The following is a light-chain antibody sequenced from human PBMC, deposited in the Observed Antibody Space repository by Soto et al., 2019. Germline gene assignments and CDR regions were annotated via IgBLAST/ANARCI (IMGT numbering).Light chain of an antibody. Sequence: DIQLTQSPSFLSASVGDRVTITCRASQGISSYLAWYQQKPGKAPKLLIYAASTLQSGVPSRFSGSGSGTEFSLKISSLQPEDFATYDCQQLNSYPITFGQGTRLEI. V-gene: IGKV1-9*01. J-gene: IGKJ5*01. CDR3: QQLNSYPIT. CDR2: AAS. CDR1: QGISSY.